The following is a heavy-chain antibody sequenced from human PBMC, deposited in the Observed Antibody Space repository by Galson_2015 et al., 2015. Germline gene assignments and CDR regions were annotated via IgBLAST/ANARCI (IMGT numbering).Heavy chain of an antibody. J-gene: IGHJ3*02. CDR3: ARDLVPAANIPDAFDI. CDR2: IKQDGSEK. Sequence: SLRLSCAASGFTFSSYWMSWVRQAPGKGLEWVANIKQDGSEKYYVDSVKGRFTISRDNAKNSLYLQMNSLRAEDTAVYYCARDLVPAANIPDAFDIWGQGTMVTVSS. CDR1: GFTFSSYW. V-gene: IGHV3-7*04. D-gene: IGHD2-2*01.